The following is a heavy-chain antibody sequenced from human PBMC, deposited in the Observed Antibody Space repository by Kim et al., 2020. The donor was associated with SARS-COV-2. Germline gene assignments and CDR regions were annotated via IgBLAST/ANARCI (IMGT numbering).Heavy chain of an antibody. V-gene: IGHV1-18*01. CDR1: GYRFSDFG. CDR3: ARGAVSSTGKLDY. Sequence: ASVKVSCKTSGYRFSDFGITWVRQVPGQGLEWMGWISTYNGNTNYLQKLQGRVSMAADTSTSTSYLELRSLTSDDTAVYFCARGAVSSTGKLDYWRQGTLVTVSS. J-gene: IGHJ4*02. CDR2: ISTYNGNT.